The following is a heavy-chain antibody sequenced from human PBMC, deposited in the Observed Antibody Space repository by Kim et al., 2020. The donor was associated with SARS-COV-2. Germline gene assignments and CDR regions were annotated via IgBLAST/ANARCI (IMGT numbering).Heavy chain of an antibody. Sequence: SETLSLTCTVSGGSISSSSYYWGWIRQPPGKGLEWIGSIYYSGSTYYNPSLKSRVTISVDTSKNQFSLKLSSVTAADTAVYYCARYLTSYYYDSSGFDYWGQGTLVTVSS. V-gene: IGHV4-39*01. CDR3: ARYLTSYYYDSSGFDY. CDR1: GGSISSSSYY. CDR2: IYYSGST. D-gene: IGHD3-22*01. J-gene: IGHJ4*02.